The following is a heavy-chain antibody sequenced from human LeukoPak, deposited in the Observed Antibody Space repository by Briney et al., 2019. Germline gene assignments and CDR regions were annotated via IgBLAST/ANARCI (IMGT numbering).Heavy chain of an antibody. V-gene: IGHV3-7*01. CDR3: ARGLVPAANDYYYMDV. J-gene: IGHJ6*03. Sequence: GGSLRLSCAASGFTFSSYWMSWVRQAPGKGLEWVANIKQDGSEKYYLDSVKGRFTISRDNAKNSLYLQMNSLRAEDTAVYYCARGLVPAANDYYYMDVWGKGTTVTVSS. CDR1: GFTFSSYW. D-gene: IGHD2-2*01. CDR2: IKQDGSEK.